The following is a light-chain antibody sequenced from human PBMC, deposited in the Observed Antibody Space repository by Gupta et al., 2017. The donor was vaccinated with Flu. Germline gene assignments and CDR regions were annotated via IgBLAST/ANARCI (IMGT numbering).Light chain of an antibody. J-gene: IGKJ4*01. CDR3: QQSDSTPPLT. V-gene: IGKV1-39*01. CDR2: AAS. CDR1: QSISSY. Sequence: IQMIQSPSSLSASVGDRVTITCRASQSISSYLNWYQQKPGKAPKLLIYAASSLQSGVPSRFSGSGSGTDFTLTISSRQPEDFATYYCQQSDSTPPLTFGGGTKVEIK.